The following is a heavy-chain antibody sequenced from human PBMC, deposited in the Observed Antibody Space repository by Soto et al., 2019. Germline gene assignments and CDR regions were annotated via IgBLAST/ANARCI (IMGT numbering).Heavy chain of an antibody. Sequence: TSETPSLTCAVYGGSFSGYYWTWLRQPPGTGLERIGEINHSGSTNCNPSLKSRVTISVDTSKNQFSLKLTSVTAADTAVYYCARVRGYSYGYCDYWGQGTLVTVSS. V-gene: IGHV4-34*01. CDR1: GGSFSGYY. J-gene: IGHJ4*02. CDR2: INHSGST. D-gene: IGHD5-18*01. CDR3: ARVRGYSYGYCDY.